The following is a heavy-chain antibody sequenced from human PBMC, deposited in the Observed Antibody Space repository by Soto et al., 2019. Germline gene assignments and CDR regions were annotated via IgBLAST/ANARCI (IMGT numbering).Heavy chain of an antibody. J-gene: IGHJ4*02. Sequence: GASVKVSCKASGYTFTSYAMHWVRQAPGQRLEWMGWINAGNGNTKYSQKFQGRVTITRDTSASTAYMELSSLRSEDTAVYYCASEHCSSTSCYASYYFDYWGQGTLVTVSS. CDR3: ASEHCSSTSCYASYYFDY. CDR1: GYTFTSYA. D-gene: IGHD2-2*01. V-gene: IGHV1-3*01. CDR2: INAGNGNT.